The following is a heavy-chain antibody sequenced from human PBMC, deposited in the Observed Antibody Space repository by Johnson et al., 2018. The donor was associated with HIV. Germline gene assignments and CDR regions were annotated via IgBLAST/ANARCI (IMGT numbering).Heavy chain of an antibody. D-gene: IGHD3-16*01. CDR3: ARQKLGGGWTLVDAFDI. CDR1: GFPFSSYA. CDR2: ITYDASKQ. V-gene: IGHV3-30-3*01. Sequence: QVQLVEPGGGVVQPGRSLRLSCAASGFPFSSYAMHWVRQAPGRGLEWVAVITYDASKQDYADSVQVRFPFPRENSKNPLFLQMNSLREEDTAVYYCARQKLGGGWTLVDAFDIWCQGTMVTVSS. J-gene: IGHJ3*02.